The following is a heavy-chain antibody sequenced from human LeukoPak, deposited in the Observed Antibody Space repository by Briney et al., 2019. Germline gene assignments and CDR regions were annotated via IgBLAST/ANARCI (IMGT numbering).Heavy chain of an antibody. V-gene: IGHV3-21*01. CDR3: ARTDYGPRDY. CDR1: GFTFSSYE. Sequence: GGSLRLSCAASGFTFSSYEMNWVRQAPGKGLEWVSSITSSSSYIYYADSVKGRFTISRDNAKNSLYLQMNSLRAEDTAVYYCARTDYGPRDYWGQGTLVTVSS. CDR2: ITSSSSYI. D-gene: IGHD4/OR15-4a*01. J-gene: IGHJ4*02.